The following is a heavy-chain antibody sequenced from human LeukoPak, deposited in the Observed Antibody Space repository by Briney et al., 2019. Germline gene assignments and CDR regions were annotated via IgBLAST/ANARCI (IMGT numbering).Heavy chain of an antibody. J-gene: IGHJ4*02. V-gene: IGHV1-24*01. D-gene: IGHD4-17*01. Sequence: ASVKVSCKASGYTFTSYAMNWVRQAPGKGLEWMGGFDPEDGETIYAQKFQGRVTMTEDTSTDTAYMELSSLRSEDTAVYYCATNNDYGDYVWGQGTLVTVSS. CDR2: FDPEDGET. CDR3: ATNNDYGDYV. CDR1: GYTFTSYA.